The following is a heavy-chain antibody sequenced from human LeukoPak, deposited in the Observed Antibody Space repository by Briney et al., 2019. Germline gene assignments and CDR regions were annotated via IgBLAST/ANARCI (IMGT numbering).Heavy chain of an antibody. V-gene: IGHV7-4-1*02. J-gene: IGHJ4*02. CDR2: INTNTGNP. CDR1: GYTFTSYA. D-gene: IGHD6-19*01. CDR3: ARVNLPKSQWLANFDY. Sequence: ASVKVSCKASGYTFTSYAMVWVRQAPGQGLEWMGWINTNTGNPTYAQGFTGRFVFSLDTSVSTAYLQISSLKAEDTAVYYCARVNLPKSQWLANFDYWGQGTLVTVSS.